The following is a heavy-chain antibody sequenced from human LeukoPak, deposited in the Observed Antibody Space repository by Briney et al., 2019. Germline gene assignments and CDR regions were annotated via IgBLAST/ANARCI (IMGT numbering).Heavy chain of an antibody. J-gene: IGHJ3*02. Sequence: SVKVSCKASGYTFTSYGISWVRQAPGQGLEWMGGTIPIFGTANYAQKFQGRVTITADESTSTAYMELSSLRSEDTAVYYCARQAVAGYDAFDIWGQGTMVTVSS. CDR3: ARQAVAGYDAFDI. CDR1: GYTFTSYG. D-gene: IGHD6-19*01. V-gene: IGHV1-69*13. CDR2: TIPIFGTA.